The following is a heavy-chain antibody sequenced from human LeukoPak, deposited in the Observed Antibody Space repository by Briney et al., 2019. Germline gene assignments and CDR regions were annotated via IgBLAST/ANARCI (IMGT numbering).Heavy chain of an antibody. V-gene: IGHV1-69*02. CDR2: IIPILGIA. CDR3: ARGVYYDSSALRVDP. CDR1: GGTFSSYT. D-gene: IGHD3-22*01. Sequence: SVKVSCKASGGTFSSYTISWVRQAPGQGLEWMGRIIPILGIANYAQKFQGRVTITADKSTSTAYMELSSLRSEDTAVYYCARGVYYDSSALRVDPWGQGTLVTVSS. J-gene: IGHJ5*02.